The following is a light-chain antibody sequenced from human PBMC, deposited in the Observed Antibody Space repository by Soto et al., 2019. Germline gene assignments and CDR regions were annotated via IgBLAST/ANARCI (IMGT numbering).Light chain of an antibody. CDR3: QQYNNWWT. CDR2: GAS. J-gene: IGKJ1*01. CDR1: QSVSNN. Sequence: EIVMTQSPATLSVSPGERATLSCRASQSVSNNLAWYQKKPGQAPRLLIYGASTRATGIPARVSGSGSGTEFTLTISSLQSDDFAFYYCQQYNNWWTFGQGTRVDIK. V-gene: IGKV3-15*01.